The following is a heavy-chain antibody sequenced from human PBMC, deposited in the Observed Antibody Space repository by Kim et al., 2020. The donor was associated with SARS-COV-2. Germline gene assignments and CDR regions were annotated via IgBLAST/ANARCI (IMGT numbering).Heavy chain of an antibody. CDR3: ARQYYDFWSGYIAFDI. D-gene: IGHD3-3*01. CDR2: IDPSDSYT. J-gene: IGHJ3*02. Sequence: GESLKISCKGSGYSFTSYWISWVRQMPGKGLEWMGRIDPSDSYTNYSPSFQGHVTISADKSISTAYLQWSSLKASDTAMYYCARQYYDFWSGYIAFDIWGQGTMVTVSS. V-gene: IGHV5-10-1*01. CDR1: GYSFTSYW.